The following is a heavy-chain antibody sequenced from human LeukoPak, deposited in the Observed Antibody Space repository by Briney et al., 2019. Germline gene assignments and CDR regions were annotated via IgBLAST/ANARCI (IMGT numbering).Heavy chain of an antibody. D-gene: IGHD6-6*01. CDR1: GLTFSSSA. Sequence: GGSLRLSCAASGLTFSSSAMTWVRQPPGKGLKWVSAISGSGGSTNYADSVKGRFTISRDNSKNTLYLHMNSLRAEDTAVYYCANGRYSSSSGYYYHMDVWGKGTTVTVSS. CDR2: ISGSGGST. CDR3: ANGRYSSSSGYYYHMDV. J-gene: IGHJ6*03. V-gene: IGHV3-23*01.